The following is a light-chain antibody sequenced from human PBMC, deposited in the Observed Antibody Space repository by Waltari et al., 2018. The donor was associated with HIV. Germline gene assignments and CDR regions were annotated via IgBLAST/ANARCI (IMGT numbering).Light chain of an antibody. CDR3: QQSYTTRWT. J-gene: IGKJ1*01. V-gene: IGKV1-39*01. CDR2: GAS. CDR1: QSIDNF. Sequence: DIQVTQSPSSLSASVGDRVTITCRASQSIDNFLNWYQQKPGKAPKLLIYGASRLHSGAPSRFSGSGSGTDFTLTVNSLQPEDFATYYCQQSYTTRWTFGLGTKVEMK.